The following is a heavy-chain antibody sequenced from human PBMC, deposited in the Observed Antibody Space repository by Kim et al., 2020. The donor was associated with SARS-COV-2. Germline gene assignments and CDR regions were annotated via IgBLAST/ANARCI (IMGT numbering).Heavy chain of an antibody. CDR3: ARAYSSGIVNHERSYFDY. CDR2: IYYSGST. J-gene: IGHJ4*02. D-gene: IGHD3-10*01. Sequence: SETLSLTCTVSGGSISSYYWSWIRQPPGKGLEWIGYIYYSGSTNYNPSLKSRVTISVDTSKNQFSLKLSSVTAADTAVYYCARAYSSGIVNHERSYFDYWGQGTLVTVSS. CDR1: GGSISSYY. V-gene: IGHV4-59*01.